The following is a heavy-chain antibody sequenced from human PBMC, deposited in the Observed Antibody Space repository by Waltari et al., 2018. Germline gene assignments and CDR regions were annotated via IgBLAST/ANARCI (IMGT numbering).Heavy chain of an antibody. V-gene: IGHV1-69*04. CDR1: GGTFSSYA. J-gene: IGHJ6*02. CDR3: ARTYYYDSSGYYNYYYYGMDV. CDR2: IIPILGIA. D-gene: IGHD3-22*01. Sequence: QVQLVQSGAEAKKPGSSVKVSCKASGGTFSSYAISWVRQAPGPGLEWMGRIIPILGIANYAQKFQGRVTITADKSTSTAYMELSSLRSEDTAVYYCARTYYYDSSGYYNYYYYGMDVWGQGTTVTVSS.